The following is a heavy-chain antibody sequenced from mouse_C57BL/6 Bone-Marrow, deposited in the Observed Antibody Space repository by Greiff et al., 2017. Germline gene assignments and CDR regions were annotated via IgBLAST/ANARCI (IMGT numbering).Heavy chain of an antibody. Sequence: VHLVESGAGLVKPGGSLKFSCAASGFTFSSYAMSWVRQTPEKRLEWVAYISSGGDYIYYADTVKGRFTISRDKARNTLYLQMRSLKSEDTARSYCTRGGDYGAFAYWGQVTLVTVSA. CDR1: GFTFSSYA. J-gene: IGHJ3*01. CDR3: TRGGDYGAFAY. CDR2: ISSGGDYI. V-gene: IGHV5-9-1*02. D-gene: IGHD2-4*01.